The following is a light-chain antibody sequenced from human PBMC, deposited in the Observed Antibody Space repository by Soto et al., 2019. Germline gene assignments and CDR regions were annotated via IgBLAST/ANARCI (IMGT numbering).Light chain of an antibody. Sequence: EIVMTQSPATLSVSPGERATLSCRASQSVSSNLAWYQQKPGQAPRLLIYGASTRATGIPARFSGSGSGTEFTLTISSLKSEDFAVYYCQQYNNGPYTFGQGTKLEIK. V-gene: IGKV3-15*01. J-gene: IGKJ2*01. CDR3: QQYNNGPYT. CDR2: GAS. CDR1: QSVSSN.